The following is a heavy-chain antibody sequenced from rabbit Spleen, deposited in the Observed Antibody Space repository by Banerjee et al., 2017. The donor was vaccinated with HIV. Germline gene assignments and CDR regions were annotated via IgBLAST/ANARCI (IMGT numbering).Heavy chain of an antibody. D-gene: IGHD4-2*01. CDR2: IDPVFGNT. CDR1: GFSFSNKA. V-gene: IGHV1S47*01. CDR3: ARSLYAGSGHNL. Sequence: QEQLVESGGGLVQPEGSLKLSCTASGFSFSNKAVMCWVRQAPGKGLKWTGYIDPVFGNTYYANWVNGRFTISSHNAQNTLYLQLNSLTAADTATYFCARSLYAGSGHNLWGQGTLVTVS. J-gene: IGHJ4*01.